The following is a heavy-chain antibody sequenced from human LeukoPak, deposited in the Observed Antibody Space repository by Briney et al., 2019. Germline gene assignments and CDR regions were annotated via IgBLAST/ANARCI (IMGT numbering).Heavy chain of an antibody. D-gene: IGHD4-17*01. V-gene: IGHV3-23*01. CDR2: ISGSGGST. CDR3: AKEYDYGDCLDY. Sequence: GGSLRLFCAASGFTFSSYAMSWVRQAPGKGLEWVSAISGSGGSTYYADSVKGRFTISRDNSKNTLCLQMNSLRAEDTAVYYCAKEYDYGDCLDYWGQGTLVTVSS. CDR1: GFTFSSYA. J-gene: IGHJ4*02.